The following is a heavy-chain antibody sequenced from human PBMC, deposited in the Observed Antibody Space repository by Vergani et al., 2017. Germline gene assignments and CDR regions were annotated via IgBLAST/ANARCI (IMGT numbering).Heavy chain of an antibody. V-gene: IGHV3-11*04. J-gene: IGHJ6*02. CDR3: AKNPGISTTRHYYAMDV. Sequence: LEESGGGSVKPGGSLRLSCAAPGFKFSDHYMSRIRQAPGKGLEWVSHISPGASTVSYTDSVTGRFTVSRDNDNNSLTLDMTTLRVEDTAVYYCAKNPGISTTRHYYAMDVWGQGTTVTVSS. D-gene: IGHD1-1*01. CDR1: GFKFSDHY. CDR2: ISPGASTV.